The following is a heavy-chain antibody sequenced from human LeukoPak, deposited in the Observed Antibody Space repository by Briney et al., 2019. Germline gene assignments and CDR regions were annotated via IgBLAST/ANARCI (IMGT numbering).Heavy chain of an antibody. CDR1: GYTFTGYY. CDR3: ASSRAPQNQADVYDFDY. D-gene: IGHD5/OR15-5a*01. J-gene: IGHJ4*02. Sequence: ASVKVSCKASGYTFTGYYIHWVRQAPGQGLEWMGWINPNSGGTKYAQKFQGRVTMTRDTSIGTAYMELSRLRSDDTAVYYCASSRAPQNQADVYDFDYWGQGTLVTVSS. V-gene: IGHV1-2*02. CDR2: INPNSGGT.